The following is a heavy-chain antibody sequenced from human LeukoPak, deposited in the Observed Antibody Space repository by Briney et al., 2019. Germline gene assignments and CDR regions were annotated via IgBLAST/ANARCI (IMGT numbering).Heavy chain of an antibody. V-gene: IGHV3-53*01. CDR2: IYSGGST. Sequence: GGSLRLSCAASGFTVSSNYMTWVRQAPGKGLEWISLIYSGGSTYYADSVKGRFTISRDNSKNTLYLQMNSLRAEDTAVYYCAAYSSCDHWGQGTLVTVSS. J-gene: IGHJ4*02. CDR1: GFTVSSNY. D-gene: IGHD6-6*01. CDR3: AAYSSCDH.